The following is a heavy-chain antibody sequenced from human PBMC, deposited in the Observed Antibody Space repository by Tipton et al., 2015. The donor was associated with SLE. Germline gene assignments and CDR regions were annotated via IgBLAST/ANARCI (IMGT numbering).Heavy chain of an antibody. Sequence: TLSLTCTVSGGSISSYYWSWIRQPPGKGLEWIAYIYYTGSTNYNPSLRSRVSISLDTSKNQFSLRLTSVTAADTAVYYCARGGSGIDYWGQGTLVTVSS. J-gene: IGHJ4*02. CDR3: ARGGSGIDY. CDR2: IYYTGST. V-gene: IGHV4-59*01. CDR1: GGSISSYY. D-gene: IGHD3-10*01.